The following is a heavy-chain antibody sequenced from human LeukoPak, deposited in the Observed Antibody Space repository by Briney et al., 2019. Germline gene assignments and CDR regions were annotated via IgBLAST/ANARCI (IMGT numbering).Heavy chain of an antibody. D-gene: IGHD6-13*01. CDR1: GFTFSSYD. Sequence: PGGSLRLSCAASGFTFSSYDMHWVRQATGKGLEWVSAIGTAGDTYYPDSVKGRFTISRDNSKNTLYLQMNSLRAEDTAVYYCARAGIAAAGDVRYYYYGMDVWGQGTTVTVSS. V-gene: IGHV3-13*01. CDR3: ARAGIAAAGDVRYYYYGMDV. J-gene: IGHJ6*02. CDR2: IGTAGDT.